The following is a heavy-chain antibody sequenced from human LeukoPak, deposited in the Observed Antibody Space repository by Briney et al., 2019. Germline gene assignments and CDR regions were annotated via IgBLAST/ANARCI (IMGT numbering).Heavy chain of an antibody. CDR1: GFTVSSNY. CDR2: LYSAGNT. J-gene: IGHJ4*02. CDR3: ARARDYIVVDF. D-gene: IGHD5-12*01. V-gene: IGHV3-66*02. Sequence: GGSLRLSCAASGFTVSSNYMNWVRQAPGKGLEWVSVLYSAGNTYYADSVKGRFTISRDNSKNTLFLQMDSLRAEDTAVYYRARARDYIVVDFWGQGTLVTVSS.